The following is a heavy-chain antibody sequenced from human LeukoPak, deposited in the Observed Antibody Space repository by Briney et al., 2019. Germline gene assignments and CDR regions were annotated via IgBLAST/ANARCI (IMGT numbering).Heavy chain of an antibody. D-gene: IGHD2-15*01. J-gene: IGHJ4*02. CDR1: GYTFTSYY. CDR3: ARDPSESYCSGGSCYNFGDY. CDR2: INPSGGST. Sequence: ASVKVSCKASGYTFTSYYMHWVRQAPGQGLEWMGIINPSGGSTSYAQKFQGRVTMTRDMSTSTVYMELSSLRSEDTAVYYCARDPSESYCSGGSCYNFGDYWGQGTLVTVSS. V-gene: IGHV1-46*01.